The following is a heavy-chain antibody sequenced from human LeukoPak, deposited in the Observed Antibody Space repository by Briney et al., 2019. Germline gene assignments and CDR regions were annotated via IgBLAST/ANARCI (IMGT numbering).Heavy chain of an antibody. CDR1: GGSFSGYY. CDR3: ARARRVVAPGDIRTTYYYYMDV. J-gene: IGHJ6*03. D-gene: IGHD2-2*02. V-gene: IGHV4-34*01. CDR2: INYSGST. Sequence: SETLSLTCSVYGGSFSGYYWSWIRQPPGKGLEWSGEINYSGSTNYNPSLKRRVTISVDTSKNQFSLRLSSVTAADKAVYYCARARRVVAPGDIRTTYYYYMDVWGNGTTVTAS.